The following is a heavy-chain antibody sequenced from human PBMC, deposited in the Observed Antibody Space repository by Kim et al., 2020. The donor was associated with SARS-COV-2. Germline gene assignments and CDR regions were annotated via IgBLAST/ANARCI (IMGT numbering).Heavy chain of an antibody. CDR3: ARHLGYCSGGSCYPSGFAFDI. Sequence: SETLSLTCTVSRGSISSSSYYWAWIRQPPGKGLEWLGTIYYSGSTYYNPSLMSRVTISVDTSKNQFALKFTSVTAADTAVYYCARHLGYCSGGSCYPSGFAFDIWGQGTLVTVSS. V-gene: IGHV4-39*01. D-gene: IGHD2-15*01. CDR1: RGSISSSSYY. CDR2: IYYSGST. J-gene: IGHJ3*02.